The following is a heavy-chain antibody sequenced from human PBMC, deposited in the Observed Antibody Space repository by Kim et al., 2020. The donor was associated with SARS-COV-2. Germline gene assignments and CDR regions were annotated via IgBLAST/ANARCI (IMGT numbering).Heavy chain of an antibody. CDR2: IYHSGST. CDR3: AISSGSYSRATNWFDP. J-gene: IGHJ5*02. V-gene: IGHV4-38-2*02. D-gene: IGHD1-26*01. CDR1: GYSISSGYY. Sequence: SETLSLTCTVSGYSISSGYYWGWIRQPPGKGLEWIGSIYHSGSTYYNPSLKSRVTISVDTSKNQFSLKLSSVTAADTAVYYCAISSGSYSRATNWFDPWGQGTLVTVSS.